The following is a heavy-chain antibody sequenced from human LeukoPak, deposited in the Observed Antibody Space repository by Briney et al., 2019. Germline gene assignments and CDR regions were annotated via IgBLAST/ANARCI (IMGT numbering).Heavy chain of an antibody. CDR1: GGSISSSSYY. D-gene: IGHD6-19*01. V-gene: IGHV4-39*02. CDR3: AREVAGTPWIDN. Sequence: KPSETLSLTCTVSGGSISSSSYYWGWIRQPPGKGLEWIGSIYYSGSTYYNPSLKSRVTISVDTSKNQFSLKLSPVTAADTAVYYCAREVAGTPWIDNWGQGTLVTVSS. J-gene: IGHJ4*02. CDR2: IYYSGST.